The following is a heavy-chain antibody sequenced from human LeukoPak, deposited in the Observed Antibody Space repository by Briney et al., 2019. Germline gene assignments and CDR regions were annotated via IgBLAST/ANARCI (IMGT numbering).Heavy chain of an antibody. CDR2: IYYSGST. Sequence: SETLSLTCTVSGGSISSGDYYWSWIRQPPGKGLEWIGYIYYSGSTYYNPSLKSRVTISVDTSENQFSLKLSSVTAADTAVYYCARDPGGSGYYSFLDYWGQGTLVTVSS. CDR1: GGSISSGDYY. D-gene: IGHD3-22*01. J-gene: IGHJ4*02. V-gene: IGHV4-30-4*08. CDR3: ARDPGGSGYYSFLDY.